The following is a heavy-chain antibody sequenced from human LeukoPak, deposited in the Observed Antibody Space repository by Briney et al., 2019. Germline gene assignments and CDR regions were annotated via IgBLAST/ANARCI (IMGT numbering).Heavy chain of an antibody. CDR2: ISGSGGST. CDR3: VRDDDRPDNGLDY. J-gene: IGHJ4*02. Sequence: GGSLRLSCAASGFTFSSYAMSWVRQAPGKGLEWVSAISGSGGSTYYADSVKGRFTTSRDNSKNTLYLQMNSLRAEDTAVYYCVRDDDRPDNGLDYWGQGTLVTVSS. CDR1: GFTFSSYA. V-gene: IGHV3-23*01. D-gene: IGHD3-22*01.